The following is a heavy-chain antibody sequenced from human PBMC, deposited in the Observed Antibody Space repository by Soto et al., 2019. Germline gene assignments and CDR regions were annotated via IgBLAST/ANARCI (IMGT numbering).Heavy chain of an antibody. V-gene: IGHV1-69*13. CDR3: AREVTVASYSFDF. D-gene: IGHD5-12*01. Sequence: ASVKVSCKASGGTFNNYALSWVRQAPGQGLEWVGGIIPIFNSANYAQKVQGRVTITADDSTSTAYMELRSLRPDDTAVYYCAREVTVASYSFDFWGQGTLVTVYS. CDR1: GGTFNNYA. CDR2: IIPIFNSA. J-gene: IGHJ4*02.